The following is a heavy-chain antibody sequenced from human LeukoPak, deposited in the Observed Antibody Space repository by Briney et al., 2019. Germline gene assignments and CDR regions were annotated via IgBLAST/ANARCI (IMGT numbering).Heavy chain of an antibody. Sequence: GASVTVSCKASGYTFTSYGIRWVRQAPGQGLEWMGWISAYNGNTNYAQKLQGRVTMTTDTSTSTAYMELRSLRSDDTAVYYCARDLLRFLEWLTARYYYGMGVWGQGTTVTVSS. CDR1: GYTFTSYG. CDR3: ARDLLRFLEWLTARYYYGMGV. CDR2: ISAYNGNT. J-gene: IGHJ6*02. D-gene: IGHD3-3*01. V-gene: IGHV1-18*01.